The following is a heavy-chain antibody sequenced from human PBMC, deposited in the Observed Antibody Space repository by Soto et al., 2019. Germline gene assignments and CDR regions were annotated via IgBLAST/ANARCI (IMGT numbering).Heavy chain of an antibody. Sequence: QITLKESGPPLVKPTQTLTLTCTFSGFSLSTRGVGVAWIRQPPGKALEWLALIFWDVDKWYSPSLKSRLTITEDTSTHQVVLTMTNTDPVDTATYYCAHRPRGYAYYFDYWGQGTLVTVSS. CDR2: IFWDVDK. CDR1: GFSLSTRGVG. CDR3: AHRPRGYAYYFDY. D-gene: IGHD5-12*01. V-gene: IGHV2-5*02. J-gene: IGHJ4*02.